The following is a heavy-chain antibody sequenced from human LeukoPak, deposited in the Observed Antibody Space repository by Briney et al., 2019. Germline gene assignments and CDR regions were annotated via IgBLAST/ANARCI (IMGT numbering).Heavy chain of an antibody. Sequence: PGRSLRLSCAASGFTFSSYGMHWVRQAPGRGLEWVAVIWNDGSHKYYADSVKGRFTISRDNSKNMLYLQMNSLRAEDTAVYYCARLSGYEKGYVFDIWGQGTMVTVSS. CDR1: GFTFSSYG. D-gene: IGHD5-12*01. V-gene: IGHV3-33*01. CDR3: ARLSGYEKGYVFDI. J-gene: IGHJ3*02. CDR2: IWNDGSHK.